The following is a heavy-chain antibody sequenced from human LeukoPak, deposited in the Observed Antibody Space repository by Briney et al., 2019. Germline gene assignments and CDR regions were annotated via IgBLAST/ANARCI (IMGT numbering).Heavy chain of an antibody. V-gene: IGHV1-46*01. CDR3: ARETSRGGYYKKNWFDP. D-gene: IGHD3-22*01. CDR1: GYTFTSYY. Sequence: ASVKVSCKASGYTFTSYYMHWVRQAPGQGLEWMGIINPSGGSTSYAQKFQGRVTMTRDTSTSTVYMELSSLRSEDTAVYYCARETSRGGYYKKNWFDPGGRGPRVTVSS. CDR2: INPSGGST. J-gene: IGHJ5*02.